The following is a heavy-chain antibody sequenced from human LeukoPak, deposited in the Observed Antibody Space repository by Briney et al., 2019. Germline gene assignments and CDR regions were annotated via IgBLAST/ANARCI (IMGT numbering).Heavy chain of an antibody. Sequence: GGSLRLSCEASGFTFSSFAMDWVRQAPGKGPEWVTGISASGGGTYYADSVKGRFTISRDNSKNTLYLQMNSLRAEDTAVYYCATPRNIRSGVSVDYWGQGTLVTVSS. V-gene: IGHV3-23*01. CDR1: GFTFSSFA. CDR2: ISASGGGT. J-gene: IGHJ4*02. CDR3: ATPRNIRSGVSVDY. D-gene: IGHD2/OR15-2a*01.